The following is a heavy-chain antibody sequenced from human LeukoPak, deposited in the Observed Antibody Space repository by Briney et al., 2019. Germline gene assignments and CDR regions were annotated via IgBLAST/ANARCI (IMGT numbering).Heavy chain of an antibody. D-gene: IGHD3-16*01. CDR2: IGSGADL. CDR1: GFAFGVHA. CDR3: AKDWTPHNRVYDCLDA. J-gene: IGHJ5*02. V-gene: IGHV3-23*01. Sequence: PGGSLRLSCVGSGFAFGVHAMSWVRQAPGKGPEWVATIGSGADLFYAESVKGRFTISRDDPRNTVWLQMNSLRAEDTALYYCAKDWTPHNRVYDCLDAWGQGTRSPSP.